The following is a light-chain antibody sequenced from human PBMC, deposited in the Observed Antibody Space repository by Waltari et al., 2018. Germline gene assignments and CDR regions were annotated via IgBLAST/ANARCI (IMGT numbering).Light chain of an antibody. CDR2: WAG. J-gene: IGKJ3*01. V-gene: IGKV4-1*01. CDR1: QSVSFLSREKNF. Sequence: DIVLTQSPASLSVSLGERATITCTSSQSVSFLSREKNFLAWYQQKSLQTPKLLIYWAGVRESGVPDRFSGSGSGTNFTLTISSLQAEDAAVYYCQQYSTSPFTFGPGTTVEI. CDR3: QQYSTSPFT.